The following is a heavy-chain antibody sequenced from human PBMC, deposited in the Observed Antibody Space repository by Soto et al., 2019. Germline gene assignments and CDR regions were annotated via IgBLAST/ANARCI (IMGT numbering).Heavy chain of an antibody. J-gene: IGHJ4*02. CDR2: IYYSGST. CDR1: GGSISSSSYY. D-gene: IGHD3-22*01. V-gene: IGHV4-39*01. Sequence: SETLSLTCTVSGGSISSSSYYWGWIRQPPGKGLEWIGSIYYSGSTYHNPSLKSRVTISVDTSKNQFSLKLSSVTAADTAVYYCARHCRYYYDSSGYYFLNYFDYWGQGTLVTVSS. CDR3: ARHCRYYYDSSGYYFLNYFDY.